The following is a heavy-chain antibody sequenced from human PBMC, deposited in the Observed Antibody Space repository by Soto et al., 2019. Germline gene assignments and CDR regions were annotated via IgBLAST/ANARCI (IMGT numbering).Heavy chain of an antibody. CDR3: ARDSGAKLSSS. J-gene: IGHJ4*02. CDR1: GGTFSSYR. V-gene: IGHV1-69*13. Sequence: SVKVSCKASGGTFSSYRINCVRQSPVQGLEWVGGIVPIYRTADYAQKFQGRVTITADESARTAYLEVRSLKSQDTAVYYCARDSGAKLSSSWGQGTLVTVSS. D-gene: IGHD6-13*01. CDR2: IVPIYRTA.